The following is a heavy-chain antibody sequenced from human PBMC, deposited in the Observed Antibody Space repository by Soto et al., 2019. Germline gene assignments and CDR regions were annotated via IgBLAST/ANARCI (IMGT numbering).Heavy chain of an antibody. CDR2: ISYDGSNK. CDR1: GFTFSSYA. D-gene: IGHD2-8*01. J-gene: IGHJ4*02. CDR3: ARDLPLYCTNGVCPQQREGYYFDY. Sequence: GGSLRLSCAASGFTFSSYAMHWVRQAPGKGLEWVAVISYDGSNKYYADSVKGRFTISRDNSKNTLYLQMNSLRAEDTAVYYCARDLPLYCTNGVCPQQREGYYFDYWGQGTLVTVSS. V-gene: IGHV3-30-3*01.